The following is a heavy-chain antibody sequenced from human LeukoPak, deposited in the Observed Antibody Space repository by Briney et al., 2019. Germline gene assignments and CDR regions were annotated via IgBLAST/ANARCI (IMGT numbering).Heavy chain of an antibody. Sequence: ASVKVSCKASGYTFTSYDINWVRQATGQGLEWMGWMNPNSGNTGYAQKFQGRVTITRNTSISTAYMELSSLRSADTAVYYCARVLGGWSSDAFDIWGQGTMVTVSS. CDR3: ARVLGGWSSDAFDI. CDR1: GYTFTSYD. J-gene: IGHJ3*02. CDR2: MNPNSGNT. D-gene: IGHD6-19*01. V-gene: IGHV1-8*03.